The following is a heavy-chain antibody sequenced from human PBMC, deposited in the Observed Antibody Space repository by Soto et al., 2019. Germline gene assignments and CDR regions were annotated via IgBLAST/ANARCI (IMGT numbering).Heavy chain of an antibody. CDR1: GFTFSSYS. CDR3: PRIQLGYDAFDI. CDR2: ISSSSSYI. Sequence: EVQLVESGGGLVKPVGSLRLSCAASGFTFSSYSMSWVRQAPGKGLEWVSSISSSSSYIYYADSVKGRFTISRDNAKNSLYLQVNSLRAEDTAVYYCPRIQLGYDAFDIWGQGTMVTVSS. D-gene: IGHD6-6*01. V-gene: IGHV3-21*01. J-gene: IGHJ3*02.